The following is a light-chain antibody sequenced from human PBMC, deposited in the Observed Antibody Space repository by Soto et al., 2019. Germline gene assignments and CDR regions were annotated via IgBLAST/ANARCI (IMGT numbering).Light chain of an antibody. CDR3: KSYAGSNTYV. J-gene: IGLJ1*01. CDR2: EGV. CDR1: KSDIGVYDF. Sequence: QSALTQPPSASGSPGQSVTISCTRTKSDIGVYDFVSWYQPHPGKDPRLIIYEGVQRPSGVPERFSGSKSGNTASLTVSGLQAADEAAYFCKSYAGSNTYVFGSGTKLTV. V-gene: IGLV2-8*01.